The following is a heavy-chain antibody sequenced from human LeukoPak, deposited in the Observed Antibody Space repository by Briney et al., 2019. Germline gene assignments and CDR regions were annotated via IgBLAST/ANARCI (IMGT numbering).Heavy chain of an antibody. D-gene: IGHD5-12*01. J-gene: IGHJ6*02. CDR1: GFTVSSNY. V-gene: IGHV3-53*01. Sequence: GGSLRLSCAASGFTVSSNYMSWVRQAPGKGLEWVSVIYSGGSTYYADSVKGRFTISRDNSKNTLYLQMNSLRAEDTAVYYCARVQSNIVAPWAYYYSMDVWGQGTTVTVSS. CDR2: IYSGGST. CDR3: ARVQSNIVAPWAYYYSMDV.